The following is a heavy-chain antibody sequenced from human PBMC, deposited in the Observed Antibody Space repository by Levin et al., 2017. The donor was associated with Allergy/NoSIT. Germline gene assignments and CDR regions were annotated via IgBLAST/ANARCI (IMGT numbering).Heavy chain of an antibody. CDR1: EFTFSYFT. J-gene: IGHJ4*02. D-gene: IGHD4-17*01. Sequence: HPGGSLRLSCAASEFTFSYFTMHWVRQAPGKGLEWVAVISNDGSSESYADSVKGRFTISRDNSKNTLYLQMSSLRTEDTAVYYCAKTRSIYGDYGGIDYWGQGTLVTVSS. CDR2: ISNDGSSE. CDR3: AKTRSIYGDYGGIDY. V-gene: IGHV3-30*15.